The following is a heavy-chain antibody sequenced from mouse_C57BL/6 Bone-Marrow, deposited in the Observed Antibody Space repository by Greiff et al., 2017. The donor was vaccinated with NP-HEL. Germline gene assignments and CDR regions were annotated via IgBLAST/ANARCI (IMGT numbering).Heavy chain of an antibody. D-gene: IGHD4-1*01. CDR1: GYSITSGYY. J-gene: IGHJ3*01. V-gene: IGHV3-6*01. Sequence: ESGPGLVKPSQSLSLTCSVTGYSITSGYYWNWIRQFPGNKLEWMGYISYDGSNNYNPSLKNRISITRDTSKNQFFLKLNSVTTEDTATYYCAREGLNWSWFAYWGQGTLVTVSA. CDR3: AREGLNWSWFAY. CDR2: ISYDGSN.